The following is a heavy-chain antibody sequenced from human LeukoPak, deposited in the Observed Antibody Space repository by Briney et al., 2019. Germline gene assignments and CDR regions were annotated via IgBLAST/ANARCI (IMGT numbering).Heavy chain of an antibody. Sequence: GGSLRLSCAASGFTFSSYGMHWVRQAPGKGLEWVAFIRYNGSNKYYADSVKGRFTISRDNSKNTLYLQMNSLRAEDTAVYYCAKHATVTRRRTNKDAFDIWGQGTLVTVSS. CDR1: GFTFSSYG. V-gene: IGHV3-30*02. CDR3: AKHATVTRRRTNKDAFDI. CDR2: IRYNGSNK. D-gene: IGHD4-17*01. J-gene: IGHJ3*02.